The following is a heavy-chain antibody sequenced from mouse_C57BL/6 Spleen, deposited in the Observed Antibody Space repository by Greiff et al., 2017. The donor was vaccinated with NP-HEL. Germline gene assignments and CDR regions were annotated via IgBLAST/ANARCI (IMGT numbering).Heavy chain of an antibody. CDR1: GYSITSGYY. V-gene: IGHV3-6*01. D-gene: IGHD2-4*01. Sequence: EVQLQESGPGLVKPSQSLSLTCSVTGYSITSGYYWNWIRQFPGNKLEWMGYISYDGSNNYNPSLKNRISITRDTSKNQFFLKLNSVTTEDTATYYCARDGGIYYDYERFAYWGQGTLVTVSA. CDR3: ARDGGIYYDYERFAY. J-gene: IGHJ3*01. CDR2: ISYDGSN.